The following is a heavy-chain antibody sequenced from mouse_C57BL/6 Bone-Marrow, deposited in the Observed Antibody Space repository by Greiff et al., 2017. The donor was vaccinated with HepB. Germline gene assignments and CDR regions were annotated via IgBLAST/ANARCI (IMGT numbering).Heavy chain of an antibody. D-gene: IGHD5-5*01. CDR2: IDPENGDT. CDR1: GFNIKDDY. V-gene: IGHV14-4*01. CDR3: TTGDYLFDY. J-gene: IGHJ2*01. Sequence: LVESGAELVRPGASVKLSCTASGFNIKDDYMHWVKQRPEQGLEWIGWIDPENGDTEYASKFQGKATITADTSSNTAYLQLSSLTSEDTAVYYCTTGDYLFDYWGQGTTLTVSS.